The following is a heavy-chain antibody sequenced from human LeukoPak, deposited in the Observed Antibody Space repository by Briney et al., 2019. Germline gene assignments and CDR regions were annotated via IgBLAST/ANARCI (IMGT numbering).Heavy chain of an antibody. CDR1: GFSFSTYW. V-gene: IGHV3-7*01. CDR3: ARDPESSSFDL. D-gene: IGHD6-13*01. Sequence: GGSLRLSCAASGFSFSTYWMSWVRQTPEKGLEFVANIDQGGSVRNYMDSLKGRRTISRDNAKKSLYLEINSLRADDTAVYYCARDPESSSFDLWGRGALVTVSS. J-gene: IGHJ4*02. CDR2: IDQGGSVR.